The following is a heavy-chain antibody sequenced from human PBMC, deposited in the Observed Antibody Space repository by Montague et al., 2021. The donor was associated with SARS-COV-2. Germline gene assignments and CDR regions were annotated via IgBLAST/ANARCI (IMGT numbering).Heavy chain of an antibody. CDR3: AASGRRGYSNPFHH. CDR2: ISYSGST. V-gene: IGHV4-31*03. J-gene: IGHJ4*02. CDR1: GDSITSGGYF. D-gene: IGHD4-11*01. Sequence: TLSLTSTVSGDSITSGGYFWNWIRQHPGKGLEYIGAISYSGSTYYKPSLTSRVSISMDTSKNAFSLSLHSVTAADTAVCFCAASGRRGYSNPFHHCGRGSLVTVSS.